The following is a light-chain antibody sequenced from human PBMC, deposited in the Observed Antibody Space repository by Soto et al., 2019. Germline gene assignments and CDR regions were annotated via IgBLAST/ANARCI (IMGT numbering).Light chain of an antibody. CDR3: QQYNNWPRGT. CDR2: DAS. CDR1: QSISSW. J-gene: IGKJ1*01. V-gene: IGKV1-5*01. Sequence: DIQMTQSPSTLSASVGDRVTITCRASQSISSWLAWYQQKPGKAPKLLIYDASSLESGVPSRFSGSGSGTEFSLTISSLQSEDFALYYCQQYNNWPRGTFGQGTKVDIK.